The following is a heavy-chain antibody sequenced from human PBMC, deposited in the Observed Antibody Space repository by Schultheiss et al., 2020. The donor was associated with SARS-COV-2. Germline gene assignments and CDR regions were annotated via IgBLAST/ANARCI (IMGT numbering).Heavy chain of an antibody. CDR1: GFTFSSYG. V-gene: IGHV3-30*18. CDR2: ISYDGSNK. CDR3: AKGEDSSSWYPYAFDI. D-gene: IGHD6-13*01. J-gene: IGHJ3*02. Sequence: GGSLRLSCAASGFTFSSYGMHWVRQAPGKGLEWVAVISYDGSNKYYADSVKGRFTISRDNSKNTLYLQMNSLRAEDTAVYYCAKGEDSSSWYPYAFDIWGQGTMVTVSS.